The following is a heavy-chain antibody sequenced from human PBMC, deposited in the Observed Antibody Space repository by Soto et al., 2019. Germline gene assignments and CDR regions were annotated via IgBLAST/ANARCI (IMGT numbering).Heavy chain of an antibody. CDR3: AREDRDRETGLVPAAIDGLDV. CDR1: GYTFTSYY. CDR2: INPNSGGT. V-gene: IGHV1-2*02. J-gene: IGHJ6*02. D-gene: IGHD2-2*01. Sequence: ASVKVSCKASGYTFTSYYMHCVRQAPGQGLEWMGWINPNSGGTSYAQKFQGRVTITADESTSTAYMELSSLRSDDTAVYYCAREDRDRETGLVPAAIDGLDVWGQGTPVTVSS.